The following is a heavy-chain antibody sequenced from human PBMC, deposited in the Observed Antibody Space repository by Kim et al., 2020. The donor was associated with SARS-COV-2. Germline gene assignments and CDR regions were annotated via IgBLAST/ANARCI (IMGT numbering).Heavy chain of an antibody. CDR3: AREGRITMIVVVIQPSYYYGMDV. V-gene: IGHV3-33*05. CDR2: ISYDGSNK. CDR1: GFTFSSYG. Sequence: GGSLRLSCAASGFTFSSYGMHWVRQAPGKGLEWVAVISYDGSNKYYADSVKGRFTISRDNSKNTLYLQMNSLRAEDTAVYYCAREGRITMIVVVIQPSYYYGMDVWGQGTTVTVSS. D-gene: IGHD3-22*01. J-gene: IGHJ6*02.